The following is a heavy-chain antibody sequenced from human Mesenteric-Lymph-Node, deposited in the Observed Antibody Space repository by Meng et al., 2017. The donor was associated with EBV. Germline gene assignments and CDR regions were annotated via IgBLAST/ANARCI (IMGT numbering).Heavy chain of an antibody. J-gene: IGHJ4*02. CDR2: IIPMFGTA. CDR3: ARVWGGYSFGLSDY. V-gene: IGHV1-69*13. Sequence: QVQLVQSGAEVKEPGASVRVSCKVSGYTFTDLSMHWVRQAPGQGLEWMGRIIPMFGTAKYAQNFQGRVTITADESTNTAYMELSSLRSDDTAVYYCARVWGGYSFGLSDYWGQGTLVTVSS. D-gene: IGHD5-18*01. CDR1: GYTFTDLS.